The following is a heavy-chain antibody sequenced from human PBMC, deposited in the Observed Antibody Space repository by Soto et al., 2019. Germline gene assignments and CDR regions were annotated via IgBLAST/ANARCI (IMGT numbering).Heavy chain of an antibody. CDR3: STIIVATGRARFDP. D-gene: IGHD2-21*01. Sequence: EEELVQSGGGLVKPGGSLRLSCAASGFTFSNTWMTWVRQAPGKGLEWVGRIKSNPDGGTTDYADSVKGRFTISRDDPQNTLFLHMSSLRTEDTAGYYCSTIIVATGRARFDPWGQGTLVTVSS. CDR2: IKSNPDGGTT. J-gene: IGHJ5*02. CDR1: GFTFSNTW. V-gene: IGHV3-15*07.